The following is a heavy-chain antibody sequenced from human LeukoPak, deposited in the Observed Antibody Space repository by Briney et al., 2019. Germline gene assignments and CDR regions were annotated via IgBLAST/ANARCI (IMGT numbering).Heavy chain of an antibody. V-gene: IGHV3-23*01. CDR2: IIGSGSST. CDR3: AKDRAQQLVLDF. Sequence: PGGSLRLSCAASGFTFSSYAMGWVRQAPGKGLEWVSAIIGSGSSTYYADSVKGRFTISRDNSKNTLFLQMNSLRAEDTAVYYCAKDRAQQLVLDFWGQGTLVTVSS. J-gene: IGHJ4*02. D-gene: IGHD6-13*01. CDR1: GFTFSSYA.